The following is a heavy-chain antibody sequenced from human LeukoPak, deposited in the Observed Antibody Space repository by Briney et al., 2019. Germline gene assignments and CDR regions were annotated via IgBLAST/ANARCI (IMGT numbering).Heavy chain of an antibody. J-gene: IGHJ5*02. CDR1: GYSISSGYY. CDR3: ARGANNWFDP. D-gene: IGHD2-8*01. CDR2: IYHSGST. V-gene: IGHV4-38-2*02. Sequence: SETLSLTCTISGYSISSGYYWGWIRQPPGKGLEWIGSIYHSGSTYYNPSLKSRVTISLDTSENQFSLKLSSVTAADTAVYYCARGANNWFDPWGQGTLVTVSS.